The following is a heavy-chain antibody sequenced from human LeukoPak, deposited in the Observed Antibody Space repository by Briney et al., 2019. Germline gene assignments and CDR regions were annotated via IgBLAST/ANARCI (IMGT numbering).Heavy chain of an antibody. Sequence: PGRSLRLSCAASGFTFTNFAMHWVRQAPGKGLEWVANIKQDGSEKYYVDSVKGRFTISRDNAKNSVYLQMNSLRVEDTAVYYCARGLLWLFGGQGTLVTVSS. CDR1: GFTFTNFA. CDR2: IKQDGSEK. D-gene: IGHD3-10*01. CDR3: ARGLLWLF. V-gene: IGHV3-7*01. J-gene: IGHJ4*02.